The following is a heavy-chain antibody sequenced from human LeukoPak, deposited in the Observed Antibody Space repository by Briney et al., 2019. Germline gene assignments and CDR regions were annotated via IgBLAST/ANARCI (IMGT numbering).Heavy chain of an antibody. V-gene: IGHV4-31*03. CDR3: ARDSRGHYYGMDV. D-gene: IGHD2-2*01. Sequence: PSETLSLTCTVSGGSISSGGYYWSWTRQHPGKGLEWIGYIYYSGSTYYNPSLKSRVTISVDTSKNQFSLKLSSVTAADTAVYYCARDSRGHYYGMDVWGQGTTVTVSS. CDR1: GGSISSGGYY. CDR2: IYYSGST. J-gene: IGHJ6*02.